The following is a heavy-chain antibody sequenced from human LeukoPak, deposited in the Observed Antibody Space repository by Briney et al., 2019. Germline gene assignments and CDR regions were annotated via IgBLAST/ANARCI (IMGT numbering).Heavy chain of an antibody. CDR3: ASALYFDY. J-gene: IGHJ4*02. CDR1: GFTFSSYG. V-gene: IGHV3-7*01. CDR2: IRQDGSEK. Sequence: PGGSLRLSCAASGFTFSSYGMHWVRQAPGKGLEWVANIRQDGSEKYYVDSVKGRFTISRDNAKNSLYLQMNSLRAEDTAVYYCASALYFDYWGQGTLVTVSS.